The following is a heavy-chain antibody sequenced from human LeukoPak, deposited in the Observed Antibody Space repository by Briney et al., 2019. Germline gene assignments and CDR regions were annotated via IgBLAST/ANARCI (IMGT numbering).Heavy chain of an antibody. J-gene: IGHJ4*02. Sequence: SETLSLTCTVSGGSISSGSYYWSWIRQPAGKGLEWIGRIYTSGSTNYNPSLKSRVTISVDTSKNQFSLKLSSVTAADTAVYYCARHITMVRGGLRSTSFDYWGQGTLVTVSS. CDR1: GGSISSGSYY. D-gene: IGHD3-10*01. CDR3: ARHITMVRGGLRSTSFDY. V-gene: IGHV4-61*02. CDR2: IYTSGST.